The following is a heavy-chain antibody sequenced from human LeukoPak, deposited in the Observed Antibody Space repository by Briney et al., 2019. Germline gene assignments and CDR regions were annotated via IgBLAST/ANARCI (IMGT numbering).Heavy chain of an antibody. CDR3: ARGGVNIVGASTLFDH. CDR1: GGYISSSNYF. CDR2: IYYSGRT. D-gene: IGHD1-26*01. J-gene: IGHJ5*02. Sequence: PSETLSLTCTVSGGYISSSNYFWGWIRQPPGKGLEWIGSIYYSGRTYYNPSLKSRVTISVDTSKKQVSLKLSSVTAADTAVYYCARGGVNIVGASTLFDHWGQGTLVTVSS. V-gene: IGHV4-39*07.